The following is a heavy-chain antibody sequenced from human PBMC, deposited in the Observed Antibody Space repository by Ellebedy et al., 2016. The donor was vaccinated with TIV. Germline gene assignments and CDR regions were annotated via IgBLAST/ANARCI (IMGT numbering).Heavy chain of an antibody. J-gene: IGHJ4*02. Sequence: MPSETLSLTCTVSGYSISSAYFWGWIRQPPGKGLEWIGSVDHSGNTYYNPSFKSRVTISRDTSKNQFSLKLSTVTAADTAVYYCARVYRGSQFDNWGQGTLVTVSS. CDR3: ARVYRGSQFDN. V-gene: IGHV4-38-2*02. CDR2: VDHSGNT. D-gene: IGHD1-26*01. CDR1: GYSISSAYF.